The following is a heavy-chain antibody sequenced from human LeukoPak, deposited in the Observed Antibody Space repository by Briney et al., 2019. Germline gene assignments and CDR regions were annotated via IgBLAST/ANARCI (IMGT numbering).Heavy chain of an antibody. V-gene: IGHV4-34*01. CDR2: INHSGNT. CDR3: ARVDGDGYNIPDY. J-gene: IGHJ4*02. Sequence: SETLSLTCAVYGESFSSYYWSWSRQPPGKGLEWIGEINHSGNTNYNPSLKSRVTISVDTSKNQFSLKLSSVTAADTAVYYCARVDGDGYNIPDYWGQGTLVTVSS. D-gene: IGHD5-24*01. CDR1: GESFSSYY.